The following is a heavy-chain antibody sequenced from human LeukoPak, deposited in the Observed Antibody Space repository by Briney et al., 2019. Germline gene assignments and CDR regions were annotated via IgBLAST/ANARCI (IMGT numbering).Heavy chain of an antibody. CDR3: ARLGEQWLVLDY. Sequence: GSLRLSCAASGFTFSNYAMGWVRQAPGKGLEWVSGIGGNGDRTHYVDSVKGRFTISRDNFRNTLYLQMNSLRAEDTAVYYCARLGEQWLVLDYWGQGTLVTVSS. J-gene: IGHJ4*02. V-gene: IGHV3-23*01. CDR1: GFTFSNYA. D-gene: IGHD6-19*01. CDR2: IGGNGDRT.